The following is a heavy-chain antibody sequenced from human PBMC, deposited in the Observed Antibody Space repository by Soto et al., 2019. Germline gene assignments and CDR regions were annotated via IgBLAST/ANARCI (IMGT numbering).Heavy chain of an antibody. D-gene: IGHD2-15*01. CDR1: GGTFSSYA. CDR2: IIPIFGTA. V-gene: IGHV1-69*13. CDR3: ATNRWDCSGGSCYSYNWFDP. Sequence: ASVKVSCKASGGTFSSYAISWVRQAPGQGLEWMGGIIPIFGTANYAQKFQGRVTITADESTSTAYMELSSLRSEDTAVYYCATNRWDCSGGSCYSYNWFDPWGQGTLVTVSS. J-gene: IGHJ5*02.